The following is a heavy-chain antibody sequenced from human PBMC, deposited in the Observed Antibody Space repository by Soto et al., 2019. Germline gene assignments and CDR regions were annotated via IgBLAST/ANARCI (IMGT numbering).Heavy chain of an antibody. V-gene: IGHV3-30*18. CDR2: ISYDGSNK. CDR3: AKDRVGATGGY. J-gene: IGHJ4*02. D-gene: IGHD1-26*01. Sequence: QVQLVESGGGVVQPGRSLRLSCAASGFTFSSYGMHWVRQAPGKGLEWVAVISYDGSNKYYADSVKGRFTISRDNSKNTLYLQMNSLRAEDTAVYYCAKDRVGATGGYWGQGTLVTVSS. CDR1: GFTFSSYG.